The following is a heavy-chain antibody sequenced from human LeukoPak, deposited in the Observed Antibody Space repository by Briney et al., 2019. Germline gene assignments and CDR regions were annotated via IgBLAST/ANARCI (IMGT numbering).Heavy chain of an antibody. CDR1: GYTFTTYY. V-gene: IGHV1-46*01. CDR2: INPSGGST. CDR3: ARDSAFGVVTPNWFDP. Sequence: GASVKLSCRASGYTFTTYYMHWVRQAPGQGLEWMGIINPSGGSTSYAQTFQGRVTMTRDTSTSTVYMELSSLKSDDTAVYYCARDSAFGVVTPNWFDPWGQGTLVTVSS. J-gene: IGHJ5*02. D-gene: IGHD3-3*01.